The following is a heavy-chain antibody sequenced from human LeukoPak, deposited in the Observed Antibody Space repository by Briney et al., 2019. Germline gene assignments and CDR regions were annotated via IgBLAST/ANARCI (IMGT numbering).Heavy chain of an antibody. Sequence: GGSLRLSCAASGFTFSNYAMSWVRQAPGKGLEWVSGISDSGGSTYYADSVKGRFSISRDNSKNTVYLQMNSLRAEDTAVYYCAKSQTKRGYSGYGLFDYWGQGTLVTVSS. CDR1: GFTFSNYA. D-gene: IGHD5-12*01. CDR2: ISDSGGST. V-gene: IGHV3-23*01. J-gene: IGHJ4*02. CDR3: AKSQTKRGYSGYGLFDY.